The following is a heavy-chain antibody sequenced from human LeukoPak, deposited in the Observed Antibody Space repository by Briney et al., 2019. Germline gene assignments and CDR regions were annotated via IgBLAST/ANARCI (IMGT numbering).Heavy chain of an antibody. Sequence: SQTLSLTCTVSGGSISSGGYYWSWIRQHPGKGLEWIGYIYYSGSTNYNPSLKSRVTISVDTSKNQFSLKLSSVTAADTAVYYCAAALLVVRGVRYYYYGMDVWGQGTTVTVSS. CDR2: IYYSGST. CDR3: AAALLVVRGVRYYYYGMDV. J-gene: IGHJ6*02. V-gene: IGHV4-61*08. D-gene: IGHD3-10*01. CDR1: GGSISSGGYY.